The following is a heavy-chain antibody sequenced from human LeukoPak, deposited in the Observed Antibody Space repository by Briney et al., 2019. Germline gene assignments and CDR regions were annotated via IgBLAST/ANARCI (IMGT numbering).Heavy chain of an antibody. V-gene: IGHV3-53*01. CDR3: AKSGNTETVDY. J-gene: IGHJ4*02. CDR1: GFTVSSNY. Sequence: GGSLRLSCAASGFTVSSNYMSWVRRAPGKGLEWVSVIYSGGNTYYADSVEGRFTISGDNSTNTLYLQMNSLRAGDTAIYYCAKSGNTETVDYWGQGTLVTVSS. D-gene: IGHD6-25*01. CDR2: IYSGGNT.